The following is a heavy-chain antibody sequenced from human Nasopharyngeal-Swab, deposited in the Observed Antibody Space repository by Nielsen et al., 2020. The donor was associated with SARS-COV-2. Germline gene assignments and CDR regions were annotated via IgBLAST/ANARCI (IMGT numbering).Heavy chain of an antibody. CDR2: ISSYNGDT. V-gene: IGHV1-18*01. J-gene: IGHJ4*02. CDR1: GYTFTNCG. Sequence: ASEKVSCKASGYTFTNCGISWVRQAPGQGLEWMGWISSYNGDTHYAHSLQGRITMTTDTSTSTAYLELRSLRSDDTAMYYCATAYGSVSSPEYWGQGTLVTVSS. CDR3: ATAYGSVSSPEY. D-gene: IGHD3-10*01.